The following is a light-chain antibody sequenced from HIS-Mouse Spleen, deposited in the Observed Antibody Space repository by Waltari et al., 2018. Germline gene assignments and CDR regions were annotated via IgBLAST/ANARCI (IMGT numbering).Light chain of an antibody. V-gene: IGKV1-5*03. Sequence: DIQMTQSPSTLSASVGDRVTITCRASQSISSWLAWYQQKPGKAPKRLIYKASSLESGVPSRFSGSGSGTEFTLTISSLQPDDFATYYCQQYNSWWTFGQGTKVEIK. CDR1: QSISSW. CDR2: KAS. CDR3: QQYNSWWT. J-gene: IGKJ1*01.